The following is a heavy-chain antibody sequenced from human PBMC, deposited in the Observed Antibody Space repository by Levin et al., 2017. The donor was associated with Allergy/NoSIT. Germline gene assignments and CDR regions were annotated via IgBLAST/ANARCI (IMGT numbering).Heavy chain of an antibody. CDR1: GFTFDDYI. D-gene: IGHD2-2*03. CDR3: ARGREGWILY. Sequence: GGSLRLSCAASGFTFDDYIIHWVRQPPGKGLEWVSAWDRGKTYYADSVKGRITISMDNSKKSMYLQMNSLRSEDAALYHCARGREGWILYWGQGTLVTVSS. V-gene: IGHV3-43*01. J-gene: IGHJ4*02. CDR2: WDRGKT.